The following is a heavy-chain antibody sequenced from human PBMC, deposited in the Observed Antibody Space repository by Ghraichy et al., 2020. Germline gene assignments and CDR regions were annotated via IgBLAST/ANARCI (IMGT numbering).Heavy chain of an antibody. J-gene: IGHJ4*02. CDR2: ISRTSRDI. Sequence: GGSLRLSCAASGFTFSSYRMNWVRQAPGKGREWVSSISRTSRDIYYADSAKGRFTISRDNAKNSLYLQMNSLRAEDTAVYYCAREAYDAYYFDYWGQGTLVTVSS. D-gene: IGHD3-3*01. CDR1: GFTFSSYR. CDR3: AREAYDAYYFDY. V-gene: IGHV3-21*01.